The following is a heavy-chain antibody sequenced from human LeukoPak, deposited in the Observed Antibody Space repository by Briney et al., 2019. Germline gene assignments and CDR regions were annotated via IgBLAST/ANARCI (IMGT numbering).Heavy chain of an antibody. CDR2: INPNNGVT. J-gene: IGHJ4*02. V-gene: IGHV1-2*02. CDR3: ASYPRSIPTPPFDY. D-gene: IGHD2-21*01. Sequence: ASVKVSCKASGYTFTVQYMHWVRHAPGQGNEWMGWINPNNGVTKYAQTFLGRATMTRDTSTTTAYMELSSLRSDDTAVYFCASYPRSIPTPPFDYWGQGTLVTVSS. CDR1: GYTFTVQY.